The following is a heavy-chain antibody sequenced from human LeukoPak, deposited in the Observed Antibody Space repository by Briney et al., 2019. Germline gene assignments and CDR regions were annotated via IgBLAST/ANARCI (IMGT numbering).Heavy chain of an antibody. Sequence: GASVKVSCTASGYTFTSYYMHWVRQAPGQGLEWMGIINPSGGSTSYAQKFQGRVTMTRDTSTSTVYMELSSLRSEDTAVYYCARVPYSSGWYPGTGYYYYYGMDVWGQGTTVTVSS. CDR1: GYTFTSYY. J-gene: IGHJ6*02. V-gene: IGHV1-46*01. CDR3: ARVPYSSGWYPGTGYYYYYGMDV. D-gene: IGHD6-19*01. CDR2: INPSGGST.